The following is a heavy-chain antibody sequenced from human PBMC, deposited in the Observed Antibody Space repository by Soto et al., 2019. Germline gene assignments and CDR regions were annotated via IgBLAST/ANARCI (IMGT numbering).Heavy chain of an antibody. CDR2: INPDTGGA. V-gene: IGHV1-2*02. CDR1: GYTFTAYY. CDR3: ARDPIGGGAPYYLDY. D-gene: IGHD3-16*01. J-gene: IGHJ4*02. Sequence: QVQLVQSGAEVKKPGASVKVSCRAYGYTFTAYYLYWVRQTPGQGLEWLGGINPDTGGADIAPKFQGKITMTRDTSINTAYMQLPRLTSDDTAVYYCARDPIGGGAPYYLDYWGQGTLVTVSS.